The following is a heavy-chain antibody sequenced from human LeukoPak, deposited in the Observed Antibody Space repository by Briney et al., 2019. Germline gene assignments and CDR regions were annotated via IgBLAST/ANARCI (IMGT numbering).Heavy chain of an antibody. CDR2: IKQDGSEK. D-gene: IGHD3-22*01. Sequence: PGESLRLSCVAPGFTFSSDWMSWVRQAPGKGLEWVANIKQDGSEKYYVDSVKGRFTISRDNAKNSLYLQMNSLRAEDTAVYYCARLKYYYDSSGYPPAFDYWGQGTLVTVSS. J-gene: IGHJ4*02. CDR1: GFTFSSDW. V-gene: IGHV3-7*01. CDR3: ARLKYYYDSSGYPPAFDY.